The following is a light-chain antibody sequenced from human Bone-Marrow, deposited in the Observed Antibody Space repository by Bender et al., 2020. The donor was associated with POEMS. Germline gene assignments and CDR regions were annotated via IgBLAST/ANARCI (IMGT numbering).Light chain of an antibody. CDR3: CSYAGTWV. CDR1: SSDVGYYNL. V-gene: IGLV2-23*02. J-gene: IGLJ3*02. Sequence: QSALTQPASVSGSPGQSITISCTGTSSDVGYYNLVSWYQQHPGKVPKLIISEVSRRPSGVSNRFAGHKSGNTASLTISGLQAEDEADYFCCSYAGTWVCGGGTELPVL. CDR2: EVS.